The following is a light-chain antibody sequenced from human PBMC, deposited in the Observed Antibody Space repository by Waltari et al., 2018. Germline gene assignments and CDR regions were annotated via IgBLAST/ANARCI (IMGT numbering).Light chain of an antibody. V-gene: IGLV2-23*01. CDR2: GAT. CDR1: SDVGNYHL. Sequence: QSALTQPASVSGSPGQSITISCTSDVGNYHLVSWYQQRPGTAPKLKIYGATKRPSGVSDRFSGSKAVNTASLTISGLQAEDEADYYCCTCTSSGTWVVGGGTKLTVL. J-gene: IGLJ2*01. CDR3: CTCTSSGTWV.